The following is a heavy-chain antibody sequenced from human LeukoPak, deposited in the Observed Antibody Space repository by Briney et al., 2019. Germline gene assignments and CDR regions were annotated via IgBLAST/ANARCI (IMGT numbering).Heavy chain of an antibody. CDR2: ISGSGGST. J-gene: IGHJ3*02. CDR3: AKDPPYYYDSEDAFDI. V-gene: IGHV3-23*01. D-gene: IGHD3-22*01. CDR1: GFTFSSYA. Sequence: GGSLRLSCAASGFTFSSYAMSWVRQAPGKGLEWVSAISGSGGSTYYADSVKGRFTISRDNSKNTLYLQMNSLRAEDTAVYYCAKDPPYYYDSEDAFDIWGQGTMVTVSS.